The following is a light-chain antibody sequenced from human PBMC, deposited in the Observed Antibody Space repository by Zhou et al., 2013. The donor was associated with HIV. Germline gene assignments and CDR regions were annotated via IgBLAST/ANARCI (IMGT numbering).Light chain of an antibody. CDR3: QQYGTSPWT. V-gene: IGKV3-20*01. J-gene: IGKJ1*01. Sequence: EIVLTQSPATLSLSPGERATLSCRASQSVNNYLAWYQQKPGQAPRLLIYGASTRATGIPDRFTGSGSGTDFTLTISRLAAQDSAVYYCQQYGTSPWTFGQGTRLEIK. CDR1: QSVNNY. CDR2: GAS.